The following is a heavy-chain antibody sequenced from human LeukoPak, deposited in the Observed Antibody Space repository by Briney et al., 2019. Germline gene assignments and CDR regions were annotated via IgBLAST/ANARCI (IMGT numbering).Heavy chain of an antibody. CDR3: ARKWDPDY. V-gene: IGHV3-30*03. D-gene: IGHD1-26*01. CDR1: GFTFSSYG. J-gene: IGHJ4*02. CDR2: ISYQGNTK. Sequence: GRSLRLSCAASGFTFSSYGMHWVRQAPGRGLEWVAVISYQGNTKYYADSVKGRFTISRDNAEDTLYLQMNSLRGEDTAVYYCARKWDPDYCGQGTQVTVSS.